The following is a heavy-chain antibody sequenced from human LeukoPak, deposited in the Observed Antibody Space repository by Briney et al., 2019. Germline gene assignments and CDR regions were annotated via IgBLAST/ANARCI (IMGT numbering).Heavy chain of an antibody. Sequence: ETLSLTCAVYGGSFSGYYWIWIRQPPGKGLEWIGSIYYSGSTYYNPSLKSRVTISVDTSKNQFSLKLSSLTAAETAVYYCARQYGSGSAYTPVVDLWGQGTLVTVSS. D-gene: IGHD3-10*01. CDR2: IYYSGST. V-gene: IGHV4-34*01. CDR1: GGSFSGYY. J-gene: IGHJ4*02. CDR3: ARQYGSGSAYTPVVDL.